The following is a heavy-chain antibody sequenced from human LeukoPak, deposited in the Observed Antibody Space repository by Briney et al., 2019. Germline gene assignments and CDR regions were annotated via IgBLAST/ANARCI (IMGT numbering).Heavy chain of an antibody. D-gene: IGHD1-26*01. CDR1: GFTFSINA. Sequence: GGSLRLSCAASGFTFSINAMSWVRQAPGKGLEWVSTIGDTGIMTHYADSVKGRFTISRDDSKNTLYLQMNSLRADDTALYYCAKDQTPTVGATDYWGQGTLVTVSS. CDR3: AKDQTPTVGATDY. J-gene: IGHJ4*02. CDR2: IGDTGIMT. V-gene: IGHV3-23*01.